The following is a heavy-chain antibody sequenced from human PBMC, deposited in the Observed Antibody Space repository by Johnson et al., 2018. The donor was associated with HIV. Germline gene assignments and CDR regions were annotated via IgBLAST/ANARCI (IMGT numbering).Heavy chain of an antibody. CDR1: GLSVSSYY. J-gene: IGHJ3*02. Sequence: VQLVESVGGLVQPGGSLRLSCAASGLSVSSYYMSWVRQAPGKGLEWVSAISGSGGSTYYADSVKGRFTISRDNSKNTLYLQMNSLRAEDTAVHFCAKGGVGSEGNRDAFDIWGQGTMVTVSS. CDR3: AKGGVGSEGNRDAFDI. D-gene: IGHD2-15*01. V-gene: IGHV3-23*04. CDR2: ISGSGGST.